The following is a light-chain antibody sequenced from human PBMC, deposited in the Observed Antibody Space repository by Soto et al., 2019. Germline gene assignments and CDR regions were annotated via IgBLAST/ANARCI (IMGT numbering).Light chain of an antibody. CDR1: QSVSSN. Sequence: EIVLTQSPATLSLSPGERATLSCRASQSVSSNLAWYQQNPGQAPRLLTYGASVRATGVPDRFSGSGSGTEFTLTISSLEPEDAAVYYCQQRSNWPPITFGQGTRLEIK. CDR2: GAS. V-gene: IGKV3-11*01. CDR3: QQRSNWPPIT. J-gene: IGKJ5*01.